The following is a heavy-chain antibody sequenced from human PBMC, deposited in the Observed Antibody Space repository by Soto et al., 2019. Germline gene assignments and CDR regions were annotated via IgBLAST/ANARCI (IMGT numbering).Heavy chain of an antibody. CDR3: ARHEIHAAGGGDNFDY. Sequence: QLQLQESGPGLVKPSETLSLTCTVSGGSISSSSYYWGWIRQPPGKGLEWIGSIYYSGSTYYNPSLKSRDTMFVDMTKNLSPLKLRFVSAENGAVYSGARHEIHAAGGGDNFDYWGQGTLVTVSS. CDR1: GGSISSSSYY. D-gene: IGHD6-25*01. V-gene: IGHV4-39*01. CDR2: IYYSGST. J-gene: IGHJ4*02.